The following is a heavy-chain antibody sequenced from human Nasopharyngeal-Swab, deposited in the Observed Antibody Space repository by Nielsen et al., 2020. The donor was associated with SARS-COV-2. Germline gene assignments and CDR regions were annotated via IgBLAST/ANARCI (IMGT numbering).Heavy chain of an antibody. V-gene: IGHV3-23*03. CDR1: GFTFSSYS. CDR3: AKDQGALYCSGGSCYSGPQSNYYYGMDV. Sequence: GGSLRLSCAASGFTFSSYSMNWVRQAPGKGLEWVSVIYSGGSSTYYADSVKGRFTISRDNSKNTLYLQMNSLRAEDTAVYYCAKDQGALYCSGGSCYSGPQSNYYYGMDVWGQGTTVTVSS. J-gene: IGHJ6*02. CDR2: IYSGGSST. D-gene: IGHD2-15*01.